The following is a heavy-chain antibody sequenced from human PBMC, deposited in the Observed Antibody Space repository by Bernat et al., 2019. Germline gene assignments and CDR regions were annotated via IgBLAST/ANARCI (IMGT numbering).Heavy chain of an antibody. D-gene: IGHD6-19*01. CDR1: GFTFSSYA. V-gene: IGHV3-30-3*01. J-gene: IGHJ3*02. CDR2: ISYEGNIK. Sequence: QVQLVESGGGVVQPGKSLKLSCTASGFTFSSYAMNWVRQAPGKGLEWVAVISYEGNIKYYADSVKGRFTVSRDNSKTTLYLPMTSLTTEDTAVYYCARPRDSNGWYRAFDIWGQGTMVTVSS. CDR3: ARPRDSNGWYRAFDI.